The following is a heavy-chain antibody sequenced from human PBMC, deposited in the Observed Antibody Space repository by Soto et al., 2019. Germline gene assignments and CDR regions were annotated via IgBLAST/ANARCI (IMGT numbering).Heavy chain of an antibody. D-gene: IGHD3-9*01. CDR3: ARENYDINFDY. CDR1: GFTFSSYV. J-gene: IGHJ4*02. Sequence: QVQLVESGGGVVQPGRSLRLSCAASGFTFSSYVMHWVRQPPGKGLEWVALIWYDGSSKYYADAMKGRFTISRDNSKNTVYLQMNSLRAEDTALYYCARENYDINFDYWGQGTLVTVSS. CDR2: IWYDGSSK. V-gene: IGHV3-33*01.